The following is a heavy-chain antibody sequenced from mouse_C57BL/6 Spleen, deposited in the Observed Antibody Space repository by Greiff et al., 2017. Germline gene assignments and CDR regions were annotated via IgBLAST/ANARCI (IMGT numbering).Heavy chain of an antibody. CDR3: AIFPFITTVVDFDY. D-gene: IGHD1-1*01. CDR2: IYPGSGST. CDR1: GYTFTSYW. V-gene: IGHV1-55*01. J-gene: IGHJ2*01. Sequence: VQLQQPGAELVKPGASVKMSCKASGYTFTSYWITWVKQRPGQGLEWIGDIYPGSGSTNYNEKFKSKATLTVDTSSSTAYMQLSSLTSEYSAVYYCAIFPFITTVVDFDYWGQGTTLTVSS.